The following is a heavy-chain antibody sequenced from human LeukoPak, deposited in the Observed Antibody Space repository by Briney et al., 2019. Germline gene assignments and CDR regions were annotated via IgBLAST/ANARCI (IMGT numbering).Heavy chain of an antibody. V-gene: IGHV3-23*01. CDR3: VNGYCSGGSCYSDDWFDP. CDR1: GFTFSNYA. Sequence: GGSLRLSCAASGFTFSNYAMSWVRQAPGKGLEWVSAISGRAGSPYYADSVKGRFTISRDNSKNTLYLQMNSLRAEDTAVYYCVNGYCSGGSCYSDDWFDPWGQGTLVTVSS. J-gene: IGHJ5*02. CDR2: ISGRAGSP. D-gene: IGHD2-15*01.